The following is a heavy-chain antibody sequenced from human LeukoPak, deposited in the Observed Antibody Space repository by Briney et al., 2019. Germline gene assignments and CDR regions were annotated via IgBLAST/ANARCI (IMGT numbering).Heavy chain of an antibody. D-gene: IGHD3-22*01. V-gene: IGHV4-39*07. CDR1: GGSISSSSYY. CDR3: ARDNFISSGYQATALGRFDP. J-gene: IGHJ5*02. Sequence: SETLSLTCTVSGGSISSSSYYWGWIRQPPGKGLEWIGSIYYSGSTYYNPSLKSRVTISVDTSKNQFSLKLSSVTAADTAVYYCARDNFISSGYQATALGRFDPWGQGTLVTVSS. CDR2: IYYSGST.